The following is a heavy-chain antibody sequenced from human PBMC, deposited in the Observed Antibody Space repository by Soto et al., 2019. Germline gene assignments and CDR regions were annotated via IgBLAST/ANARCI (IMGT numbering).Heavy chain of an antibody. Sequence: QLQLQESGPGLVKPSETLSLTCTVSGGSISSSSYYWGWIRQPPGKGLEWIGSIYYSGSTYYNPSLKSRVTISVDTSKNQFSLKLSSVTAADTAVYYCARLPPHIAVADSPWVWGQGTLVTVSS. CDR3: ARLPPHIAVADSPWV. V-gene: IGHV4-39*01. CDR2: IYYSGST. CDR1: GGSISSSSYY. D-gene: IGHD6-19*01. J-gene: IGHJ4*02.